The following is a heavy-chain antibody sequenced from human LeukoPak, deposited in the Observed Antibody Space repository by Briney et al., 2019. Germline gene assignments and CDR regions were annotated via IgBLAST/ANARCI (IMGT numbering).Heavy chain of an antibody. CDR2: IIPIFGTA. CDR1: GGTFSSYA. Sequence: GASVKVSCEASGGTFSSYAISWVRQAPGQGLEWMGGIIPIFGTANYAQKFQGRVTITADESTSTAYMELSSLRSEDTAVYYCASDPYYYDSSGYNWFDPWGQGTLVTVSS. CDR3: ASDPYYYDSSGYNWFDP. V-gene: IGHV1-69*01. D-gene: IGHD3-22*01. J-gene: IGHJ5*02.